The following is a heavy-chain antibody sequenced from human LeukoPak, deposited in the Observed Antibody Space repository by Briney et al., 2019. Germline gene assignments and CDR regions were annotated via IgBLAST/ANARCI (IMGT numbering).Heavy chain of an antibody. V-gene: IGHV3-21*01. CDR2: ISSSGSYI. CDR3: ARDYYGDYVFDY. J-gene: IGHJ4*02. D-gene: IGHD4-17*01. CDR1: GFTFSSYS. Sequence: GGSLRLSCAVSGFTFSSYSMNWVRQAPGKGLEWVSSISSSGSYIYYADSVKGRFTISRDNAKNSLDLQMNSLRADDTAVYYCARDYYGDYVFDYWGQGALVTVSS.